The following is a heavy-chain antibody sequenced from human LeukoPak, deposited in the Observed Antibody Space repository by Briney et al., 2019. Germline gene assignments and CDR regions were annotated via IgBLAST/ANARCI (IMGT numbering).Heavy chain of an antibody. D-gene: IGHD6-13*01. V-gene: IGHV4-4*03. CDR2: IYHSGST. Sequence: NTPGTLSLTCAVSGGSISSSNWWSWVRQPPGKGLEWIGEIYHSGSTNYNPSLKSRVTISVDKSKNQFSLKLSSVTAAGTAVYYCAREDFGSSWYEYWGHGTLGTVSS. J-gene: IGHJ4*03. CDR1: GGSISSSNW. CDR3: AREDFGSSWYEY.